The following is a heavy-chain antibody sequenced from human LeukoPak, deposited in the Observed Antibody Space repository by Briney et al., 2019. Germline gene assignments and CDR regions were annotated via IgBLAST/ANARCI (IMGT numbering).Heavy chain of an antibody. D-gene: IGHD5-18*01. V-gene: IGHV4-39*01. Sequence: SETLSLTCTVSGGSISSSSYYWAWIRQPPGKGLEWVGSIYYSGSTDYNPSLKSRVTISVDTSRNQFSLRLTSVTAADTAVYYCAGSGYSYGENYFDYWGQGTLVTVSS. CDR2: IYYSGST. CDR1: GGSISSSSYY. CDR3: AGSGYSYGENYFDY. J-gene: IGHJ4*02.